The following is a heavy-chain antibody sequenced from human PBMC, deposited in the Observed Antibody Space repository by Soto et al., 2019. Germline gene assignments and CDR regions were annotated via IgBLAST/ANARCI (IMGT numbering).Heavy chain of an antibody. Sequence: QVQLVESGGGVVQPGRSLRLSCAVSGFTFRSFAMHWVRQAPGKGLAWVAVISYDGSNKYYAGSVKGRFTISRDNSKNTLYLQMNSLRAEDTAVYYCARDDSRWLVPPLRYFDYWGQGTLVTVSS. CDR3: ARDDSRWLVPPLRYFDY. V-gene: IGHV3-30-3*01. J-gene: IGHJ4*02. D-gene: IGHD6-19*01. CDR2: ISYDGSNK. CDR1: GFTFRSFA.